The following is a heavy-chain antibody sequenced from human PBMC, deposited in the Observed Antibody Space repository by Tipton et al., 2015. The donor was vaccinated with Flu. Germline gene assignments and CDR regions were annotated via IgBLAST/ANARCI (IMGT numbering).Heavy chain of an antibody. CDR2: INNSGTA. CDR1: GGSFSGFY. V-gene: IGHV4-34*01. CDR3: ARAPSRIAADI. Sequence: TLSLTCANFGGSFSGFYWGWIRQPPGKGLEWIGEINNSGTASYNPSLMGRVTISLDMSKNQFSLKLSSVTAADTALYFCARAPSRIAADIWGQGTMVTVSS. J-gene: IGHJ3*02. D-gene: IGHD6-13*01.